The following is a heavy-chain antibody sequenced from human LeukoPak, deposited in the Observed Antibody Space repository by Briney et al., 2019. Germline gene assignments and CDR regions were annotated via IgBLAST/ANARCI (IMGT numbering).Heavy chain of an antibody. J-gene: IGHJ4*02. V-gene: IGHV3-49*04. Sequence: GGSLRLSCAASGFTFSSYSMNWVRQAPGKGLEWVGFIRSKAYGGTTEYAASVKGRFTISRDDSKSIAYLQMNSLKTEDTAVYYCTRVRGYSYGSDYWGQGTLVTVSS. CDR2: IRSKAYGGTT. D-gene: IGHD5-18*01. CDR1: GFTFSSYS. CDR3: TRVRGYSYGSDY.